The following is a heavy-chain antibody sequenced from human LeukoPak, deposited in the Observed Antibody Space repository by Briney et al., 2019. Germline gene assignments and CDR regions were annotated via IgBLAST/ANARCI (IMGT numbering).Heavy chain of an antibody. CDR3: AAIVVVPAAIPFDY. Sequence: PPEGSLRLSCAASGFTFSSYGMHWVRQAPGKGLEWVAVISYDGSNKYYADSVKGRFTISRDNSKNTLYLQMNSLRAEDTAVYYCAAIVVVPAAIPFDYWGQGTLVTVSS. D-gene: IGHD2-2*01. V-gene: IGHV3-30*03. CDR1: GFTFSSYG. J-gene: IGHJ4*02. CDR2: ISYDGSNK.